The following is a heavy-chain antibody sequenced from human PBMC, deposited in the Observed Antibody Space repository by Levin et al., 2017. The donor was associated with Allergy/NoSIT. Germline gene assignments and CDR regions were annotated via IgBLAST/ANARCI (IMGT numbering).Heavy chain of an antibody. CDR3: ERPSDLNWYFDL. V-gene: IGHV5-51*01. CDR2: IYPGDSDT. CDR1: GYTFSNFW. D-gene: IGHD2-21*01. J-gene: IGHJ2*01. Sequence: GGSLRLSCEASGYTFSNFWIGWVRQMPGKGLEWMGIIYPGDSDTKYSPSLQGQVTMSVDRSIRTAYLQWTSLKASDTAMYYCERPSDLNWYFDLWGRGTLVTVSS.